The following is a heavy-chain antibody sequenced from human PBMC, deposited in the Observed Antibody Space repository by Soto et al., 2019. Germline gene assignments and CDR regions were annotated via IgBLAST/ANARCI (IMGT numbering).Heavy chain of an antibody. J-gene: IGHJ4*02. Sequence: QVQLVESGGDLVKPGGSLRLSCAASGFTFSDYYMSWIRQTPGKGLEWVSYITQSGHATQYADSVRGRFTISRDNNKNALYLQMNRVRVEDTGVYYCARAIRGYGAYGGYLGQGALVTVSS. CDR3: ARAIRGYGAYGGY. CDR2: ITQSGHAT. D-gene: IGHD5-12*01. CDR1: GFTFSDYY. V-gene: IGHV3-11*04.